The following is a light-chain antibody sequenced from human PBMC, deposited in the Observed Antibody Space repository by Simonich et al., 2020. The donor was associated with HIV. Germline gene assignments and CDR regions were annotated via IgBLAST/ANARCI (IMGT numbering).Light chain of an antibody. J-gene: IGLJ3*02. CDR3: VLYMGSGISV. CDR1: SGSVSTSYY. Sequence: QTVVTQETSSSVSPGGTVKLTCALSSGSVSTSYYPTWYHQTPGPPPRTLIYTTNTRSSGVPDPFSGSILGNKAVLTITGAQADDEGDYYCVLYMGSGISVFGGGTKLTVL. CDR2: TTN. V-gene: IGLV8-61*01.